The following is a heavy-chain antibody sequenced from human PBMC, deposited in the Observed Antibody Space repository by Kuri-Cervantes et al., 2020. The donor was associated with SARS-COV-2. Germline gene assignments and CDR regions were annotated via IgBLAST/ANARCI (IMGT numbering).Heavy chain of an antibody. Sequence: SVKVSCKASGYTFTGYYMHWVRQAPGQGLEWMGRIIPIFGTANYAQKFQGRVTITTDESTSTAYMELSSLRSEDTAVYYCARSRFGDYLDAFDIWGQGTMVTVSS. CDR1: GYTFTGYY. V-gene: IGHV1-69*05. D-gene: IGHD3-10*01. J-gene: IGHJ3*02. CDR2: IIPIFGTA. CDR3: ARSRFGDYLDAFDI.